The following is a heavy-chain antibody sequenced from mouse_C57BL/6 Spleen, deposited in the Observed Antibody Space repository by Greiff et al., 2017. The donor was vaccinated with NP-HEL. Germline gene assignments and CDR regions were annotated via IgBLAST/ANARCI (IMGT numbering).Heavy chain of an antibody. J-gene: IGHJ3*01. D-gene: IGHD1-1*01. V-gene: IGHV1-81*01. Sequence: VQLQQSGAELARPGASVKLSCKASGYTFTSYGISWVKQRTGQGLEWIGEIYPRSGNTYYNEKFKGKATLTADKSSSTASMELRSLTSEDSAVYFCARVYYYGSSYGFAYWGQGTLVTVSA. CDR1: GYTFTSYG. CDR3: ARVYYYGSSYGFAY. CDR2: IYPRSGNT.